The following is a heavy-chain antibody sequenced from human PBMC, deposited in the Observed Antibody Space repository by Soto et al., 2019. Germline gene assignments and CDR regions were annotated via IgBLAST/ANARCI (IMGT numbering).Heavy chain of an antibody. V-gene: IGHV1-58*01. D-gene: IGHD6-13*01. CDR2: IVVGSGNT. J-gene: IGHJ4*02. CDR3: AAGPSSWGSFDY. CDR1: GFTFTSSA. Sequence: SVKVSCKASGFTFTSSAVQWVRQARGQRLEWIGWIVVGSGNTNHAQKFQERVTITRDMSTSTAYMELSSLRSEDTAVYYCAAGPSSWGSFDYWGQGTLVTVSS.